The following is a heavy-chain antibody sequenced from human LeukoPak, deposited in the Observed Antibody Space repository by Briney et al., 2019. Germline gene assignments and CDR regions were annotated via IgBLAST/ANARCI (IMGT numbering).Heavy chain of an antibody. CDR3: AKDRLSGAAAGYYFDH. J-gene: IGHJ4*02. Sequence: GGSLRLSCAASGFTFSSYWMSWVRQAPGKGLEWVANIKDDGSEKYYVDSVKGRFTISRDDAKNSLYLQMNSLRAEDTAVYYCAKDRLSGAAAGYYFDHWGQGTLVTVSS. V-gene: IGHV3-7*03. CDR2: IKDDGSEK. D-gene: IGHD6-13*01. CDR1: GFTFSSYW.